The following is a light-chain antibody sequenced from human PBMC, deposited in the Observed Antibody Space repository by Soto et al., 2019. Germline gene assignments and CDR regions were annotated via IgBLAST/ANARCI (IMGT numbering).Light chain of an antibody. CDR2: EDD. V-gene: IGLV6-57*04. Sequence: NFMLTQPHSVSESPGKTVTISCTRSSGSIASNFVQWYQQRPGSAPTTVIYEDDQRPSGVPGRFSGSKSGNTASLTISGLQAEDEADYYCSSYTSSSTRVFGGGTKLTVL. CDR1: SGSIASNF. CDR3: SSYTSSSTRV. J-gene: IGLJ3*02.